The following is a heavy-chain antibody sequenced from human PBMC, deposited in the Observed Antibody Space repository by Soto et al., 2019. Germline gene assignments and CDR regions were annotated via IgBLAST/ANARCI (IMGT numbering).Heavy chain of an antibody. Sequence: EVQVLESGGGLVQPGGSLRLSCVGTGFTFSSHVMTWVRQAPGKGLEWVSSISANGGSTYYAESVMGRFTISRDNSRNTLSLQMRSLRAEDAAVYYCAHGHDRTYWEGYWGQGTLVTVSS. CDR3: AHGHDRTYWEGY. CDR2: ISANGGST. CDR1: GFTFSSHV. D-gene: IGHD2-8*02. V-gene: IGHV3-23*01. J-gene: IGHJ4*02.